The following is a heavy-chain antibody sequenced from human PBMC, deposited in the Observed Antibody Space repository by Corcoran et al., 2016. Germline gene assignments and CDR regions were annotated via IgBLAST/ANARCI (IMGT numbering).Heavy chain of an antibody. CDR3: AIRARTIFGVVIMWGYYYYGMDV. Sequence: QVQLVQSGAEVKKPGSSVKVSCKASGGTFSSYAISWVRQAPGQGLEWMGGIIPIFGTANYAQKFQGRVTITADESTSTAYMELSSLRSEDTAVYYCAIRARTIFGVVIMWGYYYYGMDVWGQGTTVTVSS. CDR1: GGTFSSYA. CDR2: IIPIFGTA. D-gene: IGHD3-3*01. V-gene: IGHV1-69*01. J-gene: IGHJ6*02.